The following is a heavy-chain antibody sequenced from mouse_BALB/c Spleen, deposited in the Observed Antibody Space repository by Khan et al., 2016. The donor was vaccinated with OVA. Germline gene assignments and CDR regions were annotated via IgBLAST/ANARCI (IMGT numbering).Heavy chain of an antibody. CDR1: GYSFTSYY. V-gene: IGHV1-31*01. J-gene: IGHJ3*01. CDR3: ARGAFDY. CDR2: IDPFNGGT. Sequence: VRLQQSGPELMKPGASVNISCKASGYSFTSYYIHWVKQSHEKSLEWIGYIDPFNGGTDYNQKFKSKATLTVDKSSSTDYMHLSSLTSENSAVYYYARGAFDYWGQGTLVTVSA.